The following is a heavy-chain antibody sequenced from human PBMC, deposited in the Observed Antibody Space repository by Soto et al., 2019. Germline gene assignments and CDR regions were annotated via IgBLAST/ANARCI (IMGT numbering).Heavy chain of an antibody. CDR3: AAPYPIVGATFFDY. D-gene: IGHD1-26*01. V-gene: IGHV1-58*01. CDR2: IVVGSGNT. J-gene: IGHJ4*02. Sequence: QMQLVQSGPEAKKPGTSVKVSCKASGFTFTSSAVQWVRQARGQRLEWIGWIVVGSGNTNYAQKFQERVTITRDMSTSTAYMELSSLRSEDTAVYYCAAPYPIVGATFFDYWGQGTLVTVSS. CDR1: GFTFTSSA.